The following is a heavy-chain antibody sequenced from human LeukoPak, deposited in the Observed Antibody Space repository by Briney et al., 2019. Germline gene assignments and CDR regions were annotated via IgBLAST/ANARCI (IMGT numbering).Heavy chain of an antibody. CDR2: ISSSGSTI. J-gene: IGHJ4*02. Sequence: GGSLRLSCAASGFTFSSYEMNWVRQAPGKGLEGVSYISSSGSTIYYADSVKGRFTISRDNAKNSLYLQMNSLRAEDTAVYYCARETYYYDSSASRLLDYWGQGTLVTVSS. D-gene: IGHD3-22*01. V-gene: IGHV3-48*03. CDR3: ARETYYYDSSASRLLDY. CDR1: GFTFSSYE.